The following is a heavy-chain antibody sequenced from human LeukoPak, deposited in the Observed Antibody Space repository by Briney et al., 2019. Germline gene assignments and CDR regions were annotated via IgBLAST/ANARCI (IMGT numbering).Heavy chain of an antibody. V-gene: IGHV3-74*01. CDR2: IDNDGSTT. J-gene: IGHJ4*02. D-gene: IGHD2-21*01. CDR3: APHIHYSYEY. Sequence: GGSLRLSCAVSGFTFSSYWMHWVRQAPGKGLVWVSRIDNDGSTTIYADSVKGRFTISRDNSKNTLSLQMSSLRAEDTAVYYCAPHIHYSYEYWGRGTLVTVS. CDR1: GFTFSSYW.